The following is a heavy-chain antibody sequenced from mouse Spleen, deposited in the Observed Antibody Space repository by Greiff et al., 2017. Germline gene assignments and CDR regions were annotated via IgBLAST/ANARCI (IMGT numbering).Heavy chain of an antibody. CDR3: ARHEEFGYDYDGGFAY. CDR1: GYTFTEYI. CDR2: FYPGSGSI. J-gene: IGHJ3*01. V-gene: IGHV1-62-2*01. Sequence: VKLMESGAGLVKPGASVKLSCKASGYTFTEYIIHWVKQRSGQGLEWIGWFYPGSGSIKYNEKFKDKATLTADKSSSTVYMELSRLTSEDSAVYFCARHEEFGYDYDGGFAYWGQGTLVTVSA. D-gene: IGHD2-4*01.